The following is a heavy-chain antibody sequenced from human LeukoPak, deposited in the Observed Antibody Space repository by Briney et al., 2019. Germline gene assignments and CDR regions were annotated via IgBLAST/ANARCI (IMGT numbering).Heavy chain of an antibody. J-gene: IGHJ4*02. CDR3: ARDFPASVRWFDY. D-gene: IGHD2-15*01. CDR2: ISYDGSNK. Sequence: PGRSLRLSCAASGFTFSSYAMHWVRQAPGKGLEWVAVISYDGSNKYYADSVKGRFTISRDNSKNTLYLQMNSLRAEDTAVYYCARDFPASVRWFDYWGQGTLVTVSS. CDR1: GFTFSSYA. V-gene: IGHV3-30*07.